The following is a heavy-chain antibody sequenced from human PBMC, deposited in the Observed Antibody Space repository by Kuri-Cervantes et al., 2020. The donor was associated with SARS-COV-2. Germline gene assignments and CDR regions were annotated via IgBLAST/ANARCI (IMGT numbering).Heavy chain of an antibody. V-gene: IGHV3-30-3*01. Sequence: LSLTCAASGFTFSSYAMHWVRQAPGKGLEWVAVISYDGSNKYYADSVKGRFTISRDNSKNTLYLQMNSLRAEDTAVYYCAKDLGDLKSAFDIWGQGTMVTVSS. D-gene: IGHD3-16*01. CDR1: GFTFSSYA. CDR2: ISYDGSNK. J-gene: IGHJ3*02. CDR3: AKDLGDLKSAFDI.